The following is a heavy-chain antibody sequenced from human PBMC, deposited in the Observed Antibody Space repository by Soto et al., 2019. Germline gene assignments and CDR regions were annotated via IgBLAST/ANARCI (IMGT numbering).Heavy chain of an antibody. CDR1: GFNFTAYA. J-gene: IGHJ3*02. CDR3: AKDAIANNGIWEPFDM. V-gene: IGHV3-23*01. D-gene: IGHD2-8*01. Sequence: EVQLLESGGGLVQPGGSLRLSCAASGFNFTAYAMSWVRQAPGKGLEWVSGLVGSGDPIFYAASVRGRFTVSRVNSKNRQFLQMGSLRADDTAIYYCAKDAIANNGIWEPFDMWGRGTGVTVSS. CDR2: LVGSGDPI.